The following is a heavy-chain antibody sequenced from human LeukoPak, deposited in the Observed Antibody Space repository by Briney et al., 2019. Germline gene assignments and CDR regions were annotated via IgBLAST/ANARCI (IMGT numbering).Heavy chain of an antibody. V-gene: IGHV4-38-2*02. J-gene: IGHJ3*02. CDR3: ARDYDILTGDDAFYI. CDR1: GYSISSGYY. D-gene: IGHD3-9*01. CDR2: IYHSGST. Sequence: SETLSLTCTVSGYSISSGYYRGWIRQPPGKGVEWVGSIYHSGSTYYNPSLKSRVTISVDTSKNQFSLELSSVTAADTAVYYCARDYDILTGDDAFYIWGQGTMVTVSS.